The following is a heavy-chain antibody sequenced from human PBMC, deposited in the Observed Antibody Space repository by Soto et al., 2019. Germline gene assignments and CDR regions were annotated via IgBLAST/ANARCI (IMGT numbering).Heavy chain of an antibody. Sequence: QVQLVESGGGVVQPGRSLRLSCAASGFTFSSYAMHWVRQAPGKGLEWVAVISYDGSNKYYADSVKGRFTISRDNSKNTLYLQMNSLRAEDTAVYHCARAGRWYLYYYGMDVWGQGTTVTVSS. D-gene: IGHD2-15*01. CDR2: ISYDGSNK. CDR1: GFTFSSYA. CDR3: ARAGRWYLYYYGMDV. V-gene: IGHV3-30-3*01. J-gene: IGHJ6*02.